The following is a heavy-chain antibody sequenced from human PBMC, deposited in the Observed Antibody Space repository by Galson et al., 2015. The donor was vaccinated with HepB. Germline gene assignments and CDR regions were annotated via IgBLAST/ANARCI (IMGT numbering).Heavy chain of an antibody. V-gene: IGHV1-24*01. J-gene: IGHJ2*01. CDR2: FDPEDGET. CDR3: ATSELHPRDLDGSGSYNWYFDL. D-gene: IGHD3-10*01. CDR1: GYTLTELS. Sequence: SVKVSCKVSGYTLTELSMHWVRQAPGKGLEWMGGFDPEDGETIYAQKFQGRVTMTEDTSTDTAYMELSSLRSEDTAVYYCATSELHPRDLDGSGSYNWYFDLWGRGTLVTVSS.